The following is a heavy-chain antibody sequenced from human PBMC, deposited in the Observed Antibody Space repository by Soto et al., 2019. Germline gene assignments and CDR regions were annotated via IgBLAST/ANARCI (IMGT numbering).Heavy chain of an antibody. CDR2: ISPDGRTT. CDR3: AKPLYYYDSSGYDY. CDR1: GFSFSHYW. D-gene: IGHD3-22*01. J-gene: IGHJ4*02. Sequence: PGGSLRLSCAASGFSFSHYWMHWVRQAPGKGLVWVSRISPDGRTTTYADSVKGRFTISRDNSKNTLYLQMNSLRAEDTAVYYCAKPLYYYDSSGYDYWGQGTLVTVSS. V-gene: IGHV3-74*01.